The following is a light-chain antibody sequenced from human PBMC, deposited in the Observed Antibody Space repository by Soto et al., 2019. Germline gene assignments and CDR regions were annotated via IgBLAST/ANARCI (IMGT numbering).Light chain of an antibody. CDR1: HTFSSF. CDR2: GAF. J-gene: IGKJ2*01. Sequence: DIQMTQSPSSLSASVGDRVTITCRASHTFSSFLNWYQQKRGKPPTLLIYGAFNLRSGVLSRFAGSGGGAEFRLTISSLQPGDFATYYCQQTYSPPFTFGQGTSLELK. V-gene: IGKV1-39*01. CDR3: QQTYSPPFT.